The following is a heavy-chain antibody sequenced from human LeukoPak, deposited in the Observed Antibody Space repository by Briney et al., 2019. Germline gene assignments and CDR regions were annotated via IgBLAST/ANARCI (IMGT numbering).Heavy chain of an antibody. Sequence: SETLSLTCAVYGGSFSGYYWNWIRQPPGKGLEWIGEINHSGSTNYNPSLKSRVTISVDTSKNQFSLKLSSVTAADTAVYYCARDPGLRVLRFLEWLSDAFDIWGQGTMVTVSS. J-gene: IGHJ3*02. D-gene: IGHD3-3*01. CDR2: INHSGST. V-gene: IGHV4-34*01. CDR3: ARDPGLRVLRFLEWLSDAFDI. CDR1: GGSFSGYY.